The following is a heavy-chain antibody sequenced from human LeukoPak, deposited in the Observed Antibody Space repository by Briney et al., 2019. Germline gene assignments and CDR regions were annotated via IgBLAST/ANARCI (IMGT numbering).Heavy chain of an antibody. J-gene: IGHJ4*02. Sequence: TPSETLSLTCTVSGGSISTSYWSWIRQPAGKGLEWIGRIYNSGNTNYSPSLESRVTMSADTSKNQFSLKLSSVTAADTAVYYCARGTFDSSGYYLFDYWGQGTLVTVSS. CDR1: GGSISTSY. CDR2: IYNSGNT. CDR3: ARGTFDSSGYYLFDY. D-gene: IGHD3-22*01. V-gene: IGHV4-4*07.